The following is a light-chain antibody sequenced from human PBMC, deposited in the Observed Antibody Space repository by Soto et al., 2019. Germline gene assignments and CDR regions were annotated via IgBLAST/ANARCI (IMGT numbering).Light chain of an antibody. Sequence: DIQMTQSPSAMSASLGDRVTITCRASQGISDSLAWFQQKPGKVPKRLIHTASTLQSGVPSRFSGSRSGAAFTLTISSLQPEDFETYFCLQSKSYPLTLGGGTKVDIK. V-gene: IGKV1-17*03. CDR3: LQSKSYPLT. CDR2: TAS. CDR1: QGISDS. J-gene: IGKJ4*01.